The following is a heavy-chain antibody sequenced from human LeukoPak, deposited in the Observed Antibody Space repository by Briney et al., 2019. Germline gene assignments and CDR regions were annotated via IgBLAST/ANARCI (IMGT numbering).Heavy chain of an antibody. Sequence: SETLSLTFTVSGGSISSYYWSWIRPPPGKGLEWIGYIYYSGSTNYNPSLKSRVTISVDRSNNQFSLKLSSVTAADTAVYYCARGSYSVDYWGQGTLVTVSS. CDR2: IYYSGST. CDR3: ARGSYSVDY. V-gene: IGHV4-59*01. CDR1: GGSISSYY. J-gene: IGHJ4*02. D-gene: IGHD1-26*01.